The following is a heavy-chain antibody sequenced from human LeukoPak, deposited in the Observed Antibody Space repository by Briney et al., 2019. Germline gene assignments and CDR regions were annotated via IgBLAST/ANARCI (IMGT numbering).Heavy chain of an antibody. J-gene: IGHJ4*02. CDR1: GGSISSGGYS. V-gene: IGHV4-30-2*01. Sequence: PSETLSLTCAVSGGSISSGGYSWRWIRQPPGKGLEWIGYIYHSGSTYYNPSLKSRVTISVDRSKNQFSLKLSSVTAADTAVYYCARGREMATVYYFDYWGQGTLVTVSS. D-gene: IGHD5-24*01. CDR3: ARGREMATVYYFDY. CDR2: IYHSGST.